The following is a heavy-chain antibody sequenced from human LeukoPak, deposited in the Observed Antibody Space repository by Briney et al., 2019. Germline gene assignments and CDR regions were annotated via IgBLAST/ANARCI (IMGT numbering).Heavy chain of an antibody. J-gene: IGHJ5*02. D-gene: IGHD4-17*01. CDR3: AQDISDGDLDP. CDR2: VNGGDGNR. CDR1: GYSFTKYA. Sequence: ASVKVSCMASGYSFTKYAVHWVRQVPGQGLEWMGWVNGGDGNRKYSQKFQGRVTFTRDQSAGTAYMELRSLRSEDTAMYHCAQDISDGDLDPWGQGTLVIVSS. V-gene: IGHV1-3*01.